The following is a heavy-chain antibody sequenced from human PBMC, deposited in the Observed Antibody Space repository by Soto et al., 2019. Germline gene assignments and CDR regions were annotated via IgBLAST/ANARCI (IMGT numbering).Heavy chain of an antibody. V-gene: IGHV1-18*01. CDR3: ARSAMAGDYYYYGMDV. CDR2: ISVYRGNT. CDR1: GYTFNSYG. J-gene: IGHJ6*02. D-gene: IGHD6-19*01. Sequence: GASVKVSCKTSGYTFNSYGISWVRQAPGQGLEWMGWISVYRGNTNYAQKFQGRVTMTTDTSTSTAYMELTSLRFDDTAVYYCARSAMAGDYYYYGMDVWGQGTTVTVSS.